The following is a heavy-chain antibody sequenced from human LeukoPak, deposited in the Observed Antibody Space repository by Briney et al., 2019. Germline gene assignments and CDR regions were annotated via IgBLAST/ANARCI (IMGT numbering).Heavy chain of an antibody. CDR1: GFTFSSYA. D-gene: IGHD6-19*01. V-gene: IGHV3-33*01. Sequence: GRSLRLSCAASGFTFSSYAMHWVRQAPGKGLEWVAVIWYDGSNKYYADSVKGRFTISRDNSKNTLYLQMNSLRAEDAAVYYCARDKSIKQWLVPQNYYFDYWGQGTLVTVSS. CDR2: IWYDGSNK. CDR3: ARDKSIKQWLVPQNYYFDY. J-gene: IGHJ4*02.